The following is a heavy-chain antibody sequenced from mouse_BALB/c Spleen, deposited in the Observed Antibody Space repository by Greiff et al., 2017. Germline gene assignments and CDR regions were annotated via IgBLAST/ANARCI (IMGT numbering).Heavy chain of an antibody. D-gene: IGHD1-3*01. V-gene: IGHV1-54*01. CDR1: GYAFTNYL. CDR2: INPGSGGT. J-gene: IGHJ4*01. CDR3: ARSVYRAMDY. Sequence: VKLQESGAELVRPGTSVKVSCKASGYAFTNYLIEWVKQRPGQGLEWIGVINPGSGGTNYNEKFKGKATLTADKSSSTAYMQLSSLTSDDSAVYFCARSVYRAMDYWGQGTSVTVSS.